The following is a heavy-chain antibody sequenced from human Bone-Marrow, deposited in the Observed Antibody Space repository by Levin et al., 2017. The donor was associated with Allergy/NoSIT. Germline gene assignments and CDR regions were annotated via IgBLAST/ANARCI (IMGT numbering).Heavy chain of an antibody. CDR1: GYTFTGYY. J-gene: IGHJ4*02. D-gene: IGHD1-14*01. V-gene: IGHV1-2*02. CDR2: INPNAGGT. CDR3: ARDAPYKSGPESFDY. Sequence: GESLKISCKPSGYTFTGYYIHWVRQAPGQGLEWMGWINPNAGGTNYAQNFQGRVTMTRDTSITTVYMELSRLTSDDTAEYFCARDAPYKSGPESFDYWGQGALVTVSA.